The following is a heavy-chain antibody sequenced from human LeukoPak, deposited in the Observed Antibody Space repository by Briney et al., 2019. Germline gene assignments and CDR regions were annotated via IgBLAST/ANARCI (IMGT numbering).Heavy chain of an antibody. J-gene: IGHJ4*02. CDR2: INSDGSST. D-gene: IGHD5-18*01. Sequence: GGSLRLSCAASGFTFSSYWMHWVRQAPGKGLVWVSRINSDGSSTSYADSVKGRFTISRDNAKNTLYLQMNSLRAEDTAVYYCARGVDTAMAHFDYWGQGTLVTVSS. CDR3: ARGVDTAMAHFDY. CDR1: GFTFSSYW. V-gene: IGHV3-74*01.